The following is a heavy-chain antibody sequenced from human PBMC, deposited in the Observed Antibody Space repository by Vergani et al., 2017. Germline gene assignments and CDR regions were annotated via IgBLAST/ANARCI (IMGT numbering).Heavy chain of an antibody. CDR2: ISSSGSTI. CDR1: GFTFSDYY. J-gene: IGHJ6*02. Sequence: QVQLVESGGGLVKPGGSLRLSCAASGFTFSDYYMSWIRQAPGKGLEWVSYISSSGSTIYYADSVKGRFTISRDNAKNALYLQMNSLRAEDTAVYYCARVGLVRGATQYYYYYGMDVWGQGTTVTVSS. D-gene: IGHD3-10*01. CDR3: ARVGLVRGATQYYYYYGMDV. V-gene: IGHV3-11*04.